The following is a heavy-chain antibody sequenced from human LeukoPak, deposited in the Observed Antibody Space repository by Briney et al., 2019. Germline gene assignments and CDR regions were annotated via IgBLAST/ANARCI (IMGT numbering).Heavy chain of an antibody. D-gene: IGHD4-17*01. CDR2: IIPILCIA. CDR3: ARGDYGDYYYYGMEV. V-gene: IGHV1-69*04. CDR1: VGTFSSYS. J-gene: IGHJ6*01. Sequence: VPSKASVGTFSSYSISWVGQAPARGREWMGRIIPILCIANYAQKFQGRVTITADKCTSTAYMGLSSLRSEDTAVYYCARGDYGDYYYYGMEVWGEGGTGTVSS.